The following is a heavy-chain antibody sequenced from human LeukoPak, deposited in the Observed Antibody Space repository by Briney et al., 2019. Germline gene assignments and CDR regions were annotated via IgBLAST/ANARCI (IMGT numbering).Heavy chain of an antibody. CDR2: IIPIFGTA. Sequence: SVKVSCKASGGTFSSYAISWVRQAPGQGLEWMGGIIPIFGTANYAQKFQGRVTITADESTSTAYMELSSLRSEDTAVYYCARPSYYYDSSGRDAFDIWGQGTMVTVSS. J-gene: IGHJ3*02. CDR3: ARPSYYYDSSGRDAFDI. CDR1: GGTFSSYA. V-gene: IGHV1-69*13. D-gene: IGHD3-22*01.